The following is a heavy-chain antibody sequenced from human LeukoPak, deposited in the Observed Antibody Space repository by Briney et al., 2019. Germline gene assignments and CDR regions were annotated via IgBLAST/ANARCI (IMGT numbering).Heavy chain of an antibody. CDR3: ARVKWYSSSWYGASFGYYYYYYMDV. CDR2: IYYSGST. D-gene: IGHD6-13*01. V-gene: IGHV4-39*07. CDR1: GGSISSSSYY. J-gene: IGHJ6*03. Sequence: SETLSLTCTVSGGSISSSSYYWGWIRQPPGKGLEWIGGIYYSGSTNYNPSLKSRVTISVDTSKNQFSLKLSSVTAADTAVYYCARVKWYSSSWYGASFGYYYYYYMDVWGKGTTVTVSS.